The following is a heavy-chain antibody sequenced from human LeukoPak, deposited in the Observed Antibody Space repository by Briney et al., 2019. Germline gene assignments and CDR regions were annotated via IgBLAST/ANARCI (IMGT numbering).Heavy chain of an antibody. D-gene: IGHD6-6*01. CDR2: IYYSGST. V-gene: IGHV4-59*01. CDR3: ALALAYISSSNDAFDI. CDR1: GGSISSYY. Sequence: KPSETLSLTCTVSGGSISSYYWSWIWQPPGKGLEWIGYIYYSGSTNYNPSLKSRVTMSVDTSKNQFSLKLSSVTAADTAVYCLALALAYISSSNDAFDIWGQGTMVTVSS. J-gene: IGHJ3*02.